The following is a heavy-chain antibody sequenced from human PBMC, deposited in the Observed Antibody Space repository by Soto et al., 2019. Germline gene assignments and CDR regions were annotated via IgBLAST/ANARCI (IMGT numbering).Heavy chain of an antibody. J-gene: IGHJ4*02. V-gene: IGHV3-33*01. Sequence: GGSLRLSCAASGFTFSSYGMHWVRQAPGKGLEWVAVIWYDGSNKYYADSVKGRFTISRDNSKNTLYLQMNSLRAEDTAVYYCARSTGFSPRNNNFYYWGQGTLVTVSS. CDR2: IWYDGSNK. CDR3: ARSTGFSPRNNNFYY. CDR1: GFTFSSYG. D-gene: IGHD3-9*01.